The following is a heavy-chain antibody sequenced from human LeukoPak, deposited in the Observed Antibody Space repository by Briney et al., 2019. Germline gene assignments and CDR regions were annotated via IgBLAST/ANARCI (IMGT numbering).Heavy chain of an antibody. J-gene: IGHJ5*02. V-gene: IGHV4-59*01. D-gene: IGHD3-3*01. Sequence: PSETLSLTCTVSGGSISSYYWNWIRQPPGKGLEWIGYIFYSGSTNYNPSLKSRVTISVDTSKNQFSLKLSSVTAADTAVYYCARDMSGYLNWFDPWGQGTLVTVSS. CDR3: ARDMSGYLNWFDP. CDR2: IFYSGST. CDR1: GGSISSYY.